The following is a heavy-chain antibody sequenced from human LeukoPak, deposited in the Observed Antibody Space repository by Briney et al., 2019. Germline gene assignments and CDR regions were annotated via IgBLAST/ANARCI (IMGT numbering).Heavy chain of an antibody. CDR1: GFTFDDYA. J-gene: IGHJ4*02. Sequence: GGSLRLSCAASGFTFDDYAMHWVRQAPGKGLEWVSYIRSSGNTIYYADSVRGRFTISRDNAKNSLYLQMNSLRAEDTAVYYCARSADIVVVPAYYFDYWGQGTLVTVSS. V-gene: IGHV3-11*04. CDR2: IRSSGNTI. CDR3: ARSADIVVVPAYYFDY. D-gene: IGHD2-2*01.